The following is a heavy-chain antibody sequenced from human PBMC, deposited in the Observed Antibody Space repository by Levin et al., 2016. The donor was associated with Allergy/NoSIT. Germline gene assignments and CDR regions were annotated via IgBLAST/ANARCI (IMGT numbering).Heavy chain of an antibody. CDR2: ISWNSGSI. D-gene: IGHD6-13*01. CDR3: AKDARYSSSWYSRILPYWYFDL. J-gene: IGHJ2*01. V-gene: IGHV3-9*01. Sequence: WIRQPPGKGLEWVSGISWNSGSIGYADSVKGRFTISRDNAKNSLYLQMNSLRAEDTALYYCAKDARYSSSWYSRILPYWYFDLWGRGTLVTVSS.